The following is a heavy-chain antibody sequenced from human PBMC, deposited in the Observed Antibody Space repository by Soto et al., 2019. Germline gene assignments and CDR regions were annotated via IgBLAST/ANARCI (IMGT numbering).Heavy chain of an antibody. D-gene: IGHD3-3*02. J-gene: IGHJ6*03. CDR1: GFTFSSYS. CDR3: ARDPWIPRIRDYYMDV. CDR2: ISSSSSTI. Sequence: EVQLVESGGGLVQPGGSLRLSCAASGFTFSSYSMNWVRQAPGKGLEWVSYISSSSSTIYYAGSVKGRFTISRDNAKNSLYLRMYSLRAEETAVYYCARDPWIPRIRDYYMDVWGKGTTVTVSS. V-gene: IGHV3-48*01.